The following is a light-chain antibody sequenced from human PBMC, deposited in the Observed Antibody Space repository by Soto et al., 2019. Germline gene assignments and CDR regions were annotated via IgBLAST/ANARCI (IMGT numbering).Light chain of an antibody. CDR3: QQYGSSAPT. CDR2: GAS. J-gene: IGKJ4*01. CDR1: QNVYNNS. V-gene: IGKV3-20*01. Sequence: EIVLTQSPGTLSLSPGERATLSCRASQNVYNNSLAWYQQKHGQAPRLLINGASSRATGVPDRFSGSGSGTDFVLPIRRLATEDFAVYSCQQYGSSAPTFGGGTKVAIQ.